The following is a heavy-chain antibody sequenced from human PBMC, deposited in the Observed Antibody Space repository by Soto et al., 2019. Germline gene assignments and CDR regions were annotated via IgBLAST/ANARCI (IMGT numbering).Heavy chain of an antibody. V-gene: IGHV1-3*01. CDR2: INAGNGNT. Sequence: QVQLVQSGAEVKKPGASVKVSCKASGYTFTSYAIHWVRQAPGQRLEWMGWINAGNGNTKYSQKFQGRVTITRDTSASTAYMELSSLRSEDTAVYYCARVVAATRYFDYWGQGTLVTVSS. D-gene: IGHD2-15*01. CDR1: GYTFTSYA. J-gene: IGHJ4*02. CDR3: ARVVAATRYFDY.